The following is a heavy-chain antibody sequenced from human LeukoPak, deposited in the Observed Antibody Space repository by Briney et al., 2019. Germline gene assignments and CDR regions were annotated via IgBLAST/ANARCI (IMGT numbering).Heavy chain of an antibody. CDR3: ARVIVMVTYWFDP. CDR2: INPNSGGT. CDR1: GYTFTGYY. J-gene: IGHJ5*02. Sequence: ASVKVSCKASGYTFTGYYMHWVRQAPGQGLEWMGWINPNSGGTNYAQKFQGRVTMTRDTSISTAYMELSRLRSDDTAVYYCARVIVMVTYWFDPWGQGTLVTVSS. D-gene: IGHD5-18*01. V-gene: IGHV1-2*02.